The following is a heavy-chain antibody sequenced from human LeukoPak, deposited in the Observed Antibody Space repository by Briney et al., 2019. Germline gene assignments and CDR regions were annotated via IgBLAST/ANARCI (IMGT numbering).Heavy chain of an antibody. D-gene: IGHD2-21*01. CDR1: GYTFTKYL. CDR3: ARPSYCVADNCGYWLDP. J-gene: IGHJ5*02. Sequence: GASVKVSCKTSGYTFTKYLVHWVRQAPGQGLKWMGTINPQGDITNYAQRFQGRITLTEDTSTSTVYMELSSLTSEDTAVYYCARPSYCVADNCGYWLDPWGPGTLVTVSS. CDR2: INPQGDIT. V-gene: IGHV1-46*01.